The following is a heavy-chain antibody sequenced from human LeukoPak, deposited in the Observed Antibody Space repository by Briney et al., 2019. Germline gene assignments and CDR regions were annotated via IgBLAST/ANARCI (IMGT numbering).Heavy chain of an antibody. J-gene: IGHJ6*02. CDR2: IHHSGST. Sequence: PSQTLSLTCTISGGSISSGDYYWNWIRQPPGKGLEWIGYIHHSGSTYYNPSLKSRVTISVDTSKKQFSLKLSSVTAADTAVYYCAREDVAHYYYGMDVWGLGTTVTVSS. CDR1: GGSISSGDYY. V-gene: IGHV4-30-4*01. D-gene: IGHD2-15*01. CDR3: AREDVAHYYYGMDV.